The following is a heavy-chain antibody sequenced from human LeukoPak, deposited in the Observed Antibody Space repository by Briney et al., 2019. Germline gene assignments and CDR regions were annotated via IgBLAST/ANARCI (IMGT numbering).Heavy chain of an antibody. CDR1: GYTFTSYY. CDR3: ARGGTAVTTNYFDY. V-gene: IGHV1-46*01. J-gene: IGHJ4*02. Sequence: ASVKVSCKPSGYTFTSYYLHWVRQAPGQGLEWMGIISPSGGDTTYAQRFQDRLTMTRDTSTSTVYMELSSLRSEDTAVYYCARGGTAVTTNYFDYWGQGTLVTVSP. D-gene: IGHD4-23*01. CDR2: ISPSGGDT.